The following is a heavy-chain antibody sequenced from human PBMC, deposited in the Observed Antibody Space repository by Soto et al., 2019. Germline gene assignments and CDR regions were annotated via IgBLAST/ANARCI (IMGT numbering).Heavy chain of an antibody. CDR2: IIPIFGTA. CDR3: ARPQLTDCSSTSCYATWWFDP. CDR1: GGTFSSYA. Sequence: GASVKVSCKASGGTFSSYAISWVRQAPGQGLEWMGGIIPIFGTANYAQKFQGRVTITADESTSTAYMELSSLRSEDTAVYYCARPQLTDCSSTSCYATWWFDPWGQGTLVTVSS. J-gene: IGHJ5*02. D-gene: IGHD2-2*01. V-gene: IGHV1-69*13.